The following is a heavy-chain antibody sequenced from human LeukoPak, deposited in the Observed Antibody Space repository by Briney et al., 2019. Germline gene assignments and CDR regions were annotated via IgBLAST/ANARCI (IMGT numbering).Heavy chain of an antibody. CDR1: GFTFSSYS. CDR2: ISSSSSYI. J-gene: IGHJ6*03. Sequence: GGSLRLSCAASGFTFSSYSMNWVRQAPGKGLEWVSSISSSSSYIYYANSVKGRFTISRDNAKNSLYLQMNSLRAEDTAVYYCARDSVGTVTTGGDYYYYYYMDVWGKGTTVTVSS. CDR3: ARDSVGTVTTGGDYYYYYYMDV. D-gene: IGHD4-11*01. V-gene: IGHV3-21*01.